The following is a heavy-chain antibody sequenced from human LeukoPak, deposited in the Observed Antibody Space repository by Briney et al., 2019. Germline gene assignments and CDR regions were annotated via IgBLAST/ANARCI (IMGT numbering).Heavy chain of an antibody. V-gene: IGHV3-74*01. CDR1: GFTFSSYW. D-gene: IGHD3-3*01. J-gene: IGHJ6*03. CDR3: ARDRGRRHYDFWSLYYYMDV. Sequence: GGSLRLSCAGSGFTFSSYWMHWVRQAPGKGLVWVSRIKTDGTTTYYADSVKGRFTVSRDNAKNTLYLQMNSLRAEDTAVYYCARDRGRRHYDFWSLYYYMDVWGKGTTVTVSS. CDR2: IKTDGTTT.